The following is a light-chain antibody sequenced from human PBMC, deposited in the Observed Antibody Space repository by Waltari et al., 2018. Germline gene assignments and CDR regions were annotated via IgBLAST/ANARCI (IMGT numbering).Light chain of an antibody. J-gene: IGKJ2*01. V-gene: IGKV3-15*01. CDR2: GAS. CDR1: QSVSSN. CDR3: LQYNNWPPYT. Sequence: EIVMTQSPPTLSVSPGERATPSCRASQSVSSNLAWYQQKPGQAPRLLIYGASTRASGISARFSGSGSGTEFTLTISSLQSEDFAVYYCLQYNNWPPYTFGQGTKLEI.